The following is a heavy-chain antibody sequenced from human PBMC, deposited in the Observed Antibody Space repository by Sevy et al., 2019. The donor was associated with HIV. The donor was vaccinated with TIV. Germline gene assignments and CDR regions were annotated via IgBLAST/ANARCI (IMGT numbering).Heavy chain of an antibody. J-gene: IGHJ6*02. D-gene: IGHD4-17*01. Sequence: GGSLRLSCAASGFTFSSYAMHWVRQAPGNGLEWVAVISYDGSNKYYADSVKGRFTISRDNSKNTLYLQMNSLRAEDTAVYYCARAYGGNGVMDVWGQGTSVTVSS. CDR2: ISYDGSNK. V-gene: IGHV3-30-3*01. CDR1: GFTFSSYA. CDR3: ARAYGGNGVMDV.